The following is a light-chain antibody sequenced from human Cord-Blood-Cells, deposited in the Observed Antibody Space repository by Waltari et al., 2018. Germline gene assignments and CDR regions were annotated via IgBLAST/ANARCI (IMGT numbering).Light chain of an antibody. CDR3: QQRSNWPPLT. CDR1: QSVSSY. CDR2: DAS. Sequence: EIVFTQSPATLSLSPGESATLSSRASQSVSSYLAWYQQKPGQAPRPLIYDASNRATGIPARLSGSGCGTDFTLTISSLEPEDYAVYYCQQRSNWPPLTFGGGTKLEI. J-gene: IGKJ4*01. V-gene: IGKV3-11*01.